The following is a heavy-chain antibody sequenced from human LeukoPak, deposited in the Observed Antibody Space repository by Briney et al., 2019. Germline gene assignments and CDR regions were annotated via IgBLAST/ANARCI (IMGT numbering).Heavy chain of an antibody. CDR2: MNPNSGNT. CDR3: TRAGERPIRYFDY. D-gene: IGHD3-9*01. CDR1: AYGFSSYD. V-gene: IGHV1-8*01. J-gene: IGHJ4*02. Sequence: GASVKVSCKASAYGFSSYDINWVRQATGQGLEWMGWMNPNSGNTGYAQKFQGRVTMTRNTSINTAYMELSGRISEDTAVYFCTRAGERPIRYFDYWGQGTLVTVSS.